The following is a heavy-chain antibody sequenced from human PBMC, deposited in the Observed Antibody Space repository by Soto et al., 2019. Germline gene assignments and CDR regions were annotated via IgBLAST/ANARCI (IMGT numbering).Heavy chain of an antibody. D-gene: IGHD3-16*02. Sequence: EVHLLESGGGLVQPGGSLRLSCTASGCTFSNYAMTWVRQALGQGPEWVSSIGRTNNTHYADSVKGRFAITRDNSQNTLSLQTNSLAAEDTDVYFLAKVEASSYRTDHLCQGPLVTVSS. CDR1: GCTFSNYA. CDR2: IGRTNNT. J-gene: IGHJ4*02. CDR3: AKVEASSYRTDH. V-gene: IGHV3-23*01.